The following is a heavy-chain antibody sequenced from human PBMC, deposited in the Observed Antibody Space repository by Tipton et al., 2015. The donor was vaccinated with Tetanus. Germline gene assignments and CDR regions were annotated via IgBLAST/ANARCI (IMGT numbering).Heavy chain of an antibody. CDR1: GFMFRDYA. J-gene: IGHJ6*04. CDR2: IRGSGDTT. CDR3: AKEALGVLNL. V-gene: IGHV3-23*01. Sequence: SLRLSCAASGFMFRDYAMSWVRQAPGRGLEWISGIRGSGDTTYYADSVKGRFTISRDNSKNTLYLQMNSLRADDTAIYYCAKEALGVLNLWGKGTTVIVSS. D-gene: IGHD1-14*01.